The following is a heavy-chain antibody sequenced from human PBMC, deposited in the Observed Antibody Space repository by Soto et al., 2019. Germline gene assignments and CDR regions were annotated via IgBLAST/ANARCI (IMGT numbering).Heavy chain of an antibody. CDR3: AKVDWYAGTSGWPDY. Sequence: QVQLVQSGAEVKKPGSSVKVSCKVSGGTFSSYPISWVRRAPGQGLEWMGGIVPIFRRTDYAQKFQGRVTIAADESTSTAHMELSSLRSDDTAVYYCAKVDWYAGTSGWPDYWGQGTPVTVAP. CDR2: IVPIFRRT. V-gene: IGHV1-69*01. J-gene: IGHJ4*02. D-gene: IGHD6-19*01. CDR1: GGTFSSYP.